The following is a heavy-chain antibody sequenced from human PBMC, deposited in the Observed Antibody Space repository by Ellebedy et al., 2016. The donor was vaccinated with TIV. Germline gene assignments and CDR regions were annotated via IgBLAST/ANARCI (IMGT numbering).Heavy chain of an antibody. V-gene: IGHV1-46*04. J-gene: IGHJ4*02. D-gene: IGHD6-19*01. CDR3: ARARSSGWLHTPDY. Sequence: AASVKVSCKASGYTFTSYFMHWVRQAPGQGLEWMGIINPSVGSTTYAQKLQGRVTMTRDTPTSTVYMELSSLRSEDTAVYYCARARSSGWLHTPDYWGQGTLVTVSS. CDR2: INPSVGST. CDR1: GYTFTSYF.